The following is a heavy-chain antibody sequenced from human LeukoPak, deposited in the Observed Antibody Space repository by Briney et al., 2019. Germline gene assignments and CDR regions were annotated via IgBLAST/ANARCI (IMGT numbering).Heavy chain of an antibody. D-gene: IGHD3-22*01. CDR1: GFTFSSFG. Sequence: GGSLRLSCAASGFTFSSFGMHWVRQAPGKGLEWVAFIRYDGSTKHYADSVKGRFTFSRDNSKNTLYLQMNSLRAEDTAVYYCTTEHYYDSSGYITRYFDYWGQGTLVTVSS. J-gene: IGHJ4*02. CDR2: IRYDGSTK. V-gene: IGHV3-30*02. CDR3: TTEHYYDSSGYITRYFDY.